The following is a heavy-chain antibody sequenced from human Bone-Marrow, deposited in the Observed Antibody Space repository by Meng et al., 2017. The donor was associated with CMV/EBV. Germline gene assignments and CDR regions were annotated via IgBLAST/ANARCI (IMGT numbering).Heavy chain of an antibody. CDR3: ARGKSITMIVPRGPYYFDY. Sequence: KISCAASGFTFSSYAISWVRQAPGQGLEWMGGIIPILGIANYAQKFQGRVTITADKSTSTAYMELSSLRSEDTAVYYCARGKSITMIVPRGPYYFDYCGQGTLVTVSS. J-gene: IGHJ4*02. CDR1: GFTFSSYA. CDR2: IIPILGIA. D-gene: IGHD3-22*01. V-gene: IGHV1-69*10.